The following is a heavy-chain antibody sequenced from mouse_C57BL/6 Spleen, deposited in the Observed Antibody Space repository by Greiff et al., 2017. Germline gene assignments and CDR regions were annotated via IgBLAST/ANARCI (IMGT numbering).Heavy chain of an antibody. CDR2: IYPGDGDT. Sequence: QVQLQQSGPELVKPGASVKISCKASGYAFSSSWMNWVKQRPGKGLEWIGRIYPGDGDTNYNGKFKGKATLTADKSSSTAYMQLSSLTSEDSAVYFCAREVRPDFDYWGQGTTLTVSS. D-gene: IGHD2-1*01. J-gene: IGHJ2*01. V-gene: IGHV1-82*01. CDR1: GYAFSSSW. CDR3: AREVRPDFDY.